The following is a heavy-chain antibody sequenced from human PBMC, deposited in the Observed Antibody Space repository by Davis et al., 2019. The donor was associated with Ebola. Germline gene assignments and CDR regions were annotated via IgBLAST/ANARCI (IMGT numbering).Heavy chain of an antibody. Sequence: PSETLSLTCTVPGGSISTYSWTWIRQPPGKGLEWIGHISYSGGANYNPSLKSRVTISADTSKSQFSLKISSVTAADTAVYYCARDNGYCSDTSCLYYDYYMDVWGTGTTVTVSS. V-gene: IGHV4-59*01. CDR2: ISYSGGA. J-gene: IGHJ6*03. D-gene: IGHD2-2*01. CDR1: GGSISTYS. CDR3: ARDNGYCSDTSCLYYDYYMDV.